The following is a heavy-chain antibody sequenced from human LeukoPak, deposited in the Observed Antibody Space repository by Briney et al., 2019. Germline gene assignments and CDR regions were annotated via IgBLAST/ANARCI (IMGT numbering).Heavy chain of an antibody. CDR1: GASISNYY. Sequence: PSETLSLTCTVSGASISNYYWTWIRQPPGKGLEWIGYIYYSGSTNYRPSLKSRVTMSVDTSKNQFSLKLSSVTAADTAVYYCARRVRSADYRLDYWGQGTLVTVSS. CDR2: IYYSGST. D-gene: IGHD4-11*01. J-gene: IGHJ4*02. CDR3: ARRVRSADYRLDY. V-gene: IGHV4-59*12.